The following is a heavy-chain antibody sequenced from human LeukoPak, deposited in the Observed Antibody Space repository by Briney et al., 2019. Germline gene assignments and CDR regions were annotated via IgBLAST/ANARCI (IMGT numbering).Heavy chain of an antibody. CDR2: MNPNSGNT. CDR3: ARVARSIAARRIWFDP. V-gene: IGHV1-8*03. J-gene: IGHJ5*02. Sequence: GASVKVSCKASGYTFTSYDINWVRQATGQGLEWMGWMNPNSGNTGYAQKFQGRVTITRNTSISTAYMELSSLRSEDTAVYYCARVARSIAARRIWFDPWGQGTLVTVSS. CDR1: GYTFTSYD. D-gene: IGHD6-6*01.